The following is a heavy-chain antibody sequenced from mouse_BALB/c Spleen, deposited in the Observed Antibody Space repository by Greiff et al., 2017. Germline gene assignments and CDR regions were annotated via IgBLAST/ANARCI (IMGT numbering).Heavy chain of an antibody. Sequence: VQLQQSGAELVKPGASVKLSCTASGFNIKDTYMHWVKQRPEQGLEWIGRIDPANGNTKYDPKLQGKATITADTSSNTAYLQLSSLTSEDTAVYYCARTEGYDDFDYWGQGTTLTVSS. J-gene: IGHJ2*01. V-gene: IGHV14-3*02. CDR1: GFNIKDTY. CDR2: IDPANGNT. CDR3: ARTEGYDDFDY. D-gene: IGHD2-14*01.